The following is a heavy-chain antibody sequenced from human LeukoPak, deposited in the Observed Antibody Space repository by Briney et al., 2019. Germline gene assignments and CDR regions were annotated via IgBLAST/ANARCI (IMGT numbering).Heavy chain of an antibody. J-gene: IGHJ4*02. CDR2: LHPTGST. Sequence: SETLSLTCTVSGVSIRSGNYYWTWIRQHPGKGLEWIGCLHPTGSTHYNPSLKGRLSISVGTSKNQFSLRLNSVTAADTAVYYCVKDRGDYGGDPGYFDYWGQGTHVTVSS. V-gene: IGHV4-31*03. D-gene: IGHD4-23*01. CDR1: GVSIRSGNYY. CDR3: VKDRGDYGGDPGYFDY.